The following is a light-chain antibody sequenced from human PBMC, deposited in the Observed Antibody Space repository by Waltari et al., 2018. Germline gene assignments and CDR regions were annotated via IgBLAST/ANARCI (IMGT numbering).Light chain of an antibody. V-gene: IGLV2-23*02. CDR3: CSYAGSGTLV. Sequence: QSALTQPASVSGSPGQSITISCTGTSSDVGNYDLVSWYQQPPGKAPKLMIYEVTKRPSWVSNRFSGSKSGNTASLTVSGLQAEDEADYYCCSYAGSGTLVFGGGTKLTVL. CDR2: EVT. J-gene: IGLJ2*01. CDR1: SSDVGNYDL.